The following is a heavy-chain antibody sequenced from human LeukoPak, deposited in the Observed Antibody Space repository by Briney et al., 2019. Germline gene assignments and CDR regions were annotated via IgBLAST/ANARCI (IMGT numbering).Heavy chain of an antibody. D-gene: IGHD6-13*01. Sequence: SETLSLTCTVSGGSISSYYWSWIRQPPGKGLEWIGYIYYSGSTSYNPSLKSRVTISLDTSKKQFPLKLSSVTAADTAVYYCARGYSNSWYWFDPWDQGTLVIVSS. J-gene: IGHJ5*02. CDR2: IYYSGST. CDR3: ARGYSNSWYWFDP. CDR1: GGSISSYY. V-gene: IGHV4-59*08.